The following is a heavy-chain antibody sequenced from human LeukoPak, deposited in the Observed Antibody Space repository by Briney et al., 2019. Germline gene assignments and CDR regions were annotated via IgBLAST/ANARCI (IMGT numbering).Heavy chain of an antibody. J-gene: IGHJ4*02. CDR1: GGSIRSSNSY. Sequence: SETLSLTCTVSGGSIRSSNSYWGWIRQPPGKGLEYIGTIYYRGNTYYNPSLKGRVTISVDTSKSQFSLNLTSVTAADTAVYYCTRSSRSGYDTFDCWGQGTLVTVSS. V-gene: IGHV4-39*07. CDR3: TRSSRSGYDTFDC. CDR2: IYYRGNT. D-gene: IGHD5-12*01.